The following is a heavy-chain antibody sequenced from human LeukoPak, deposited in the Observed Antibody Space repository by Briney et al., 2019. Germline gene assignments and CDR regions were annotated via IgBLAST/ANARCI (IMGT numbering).Heavy chain of an antibody. J-gene: IGHJ6*02. CDR3: ARENGLTIFGVVTQSYGMDV. V-gene: IGHV3-23*01. Sequence: GGSLRLSCAASGFTFSDYAMSWVRQAPGKGLEWVSTISDNGGGTYYADSVKGRFTISRDNSKNTLYLQMNSLRAEDTAVYYCARENGLTIFGVVTQSYGMDVWGQGTTVTVSS. CDR1: GFTFSDYA. D-gene: IGHD3-3*01. CDR2: ISDNGGGT.